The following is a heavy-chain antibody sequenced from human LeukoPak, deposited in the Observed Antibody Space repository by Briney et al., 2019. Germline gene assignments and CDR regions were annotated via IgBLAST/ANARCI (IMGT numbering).Heavy chain of an antibody. CDR3: VFAGGAGTYYNPHLDY. V-gene: IGHV3-11*01. J-gene: IGHJ4*02. CDR2: ISSSGNSK. D-gene: IGHD3-10*01. Sequence: GGSLRLSCAASGFTFSDYPMNWIRQAPGKGLEWVSHISSSGNSKYYADSVKGRFSISRDNAKDLLYLYMNSLRAEDTGVYYCVFAGGAGTYYNPHLDYWGQGTLVTVSS. CDR1: GFTFSDYP.